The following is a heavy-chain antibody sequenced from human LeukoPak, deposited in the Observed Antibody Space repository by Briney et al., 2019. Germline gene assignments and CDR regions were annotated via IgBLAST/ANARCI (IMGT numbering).Heavy chain of an antibody. J-gene: IGHJ4*02. CDR2: ISSSSNYI. CDR3: ARDRTGSGSYYFDY. CDR1: GFTFSTYT. V-gene: IGHV3-21*01. D-gene: IGHD1-26*01. Sequence: GGSLRLPCAASGFTFSTYTMNWVRQAPGKGLEWVSSISSSSNYIYYADSVKGRFTISRDDAKNSLNLQMSSLRAEDTAVYYCARDRTGSGSYYFDYWGQGTLVTVSS.